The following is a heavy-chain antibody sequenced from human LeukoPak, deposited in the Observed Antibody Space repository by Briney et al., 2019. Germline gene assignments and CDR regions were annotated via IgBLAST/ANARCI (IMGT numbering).Heavy chain of an antibody. CDR3: ARDQRGVRGVSYGGYYGMDV. V-gene: IGHV4-34*01. Sequence: SETLSLTCAVYGGSSSGYYWSWIRQPPGKGLEWIGEINHSGSTNYNPSLKSRVTISVDTSKNQFSLKLSSVTAADTAVYYCARDQRGVRGVSYGGYYGMDVWGQGTTVTVSS. D-gene: IGHD3-10*01. J-gene: IGHJ6*02. CDR2: INHSGST. CDR1: GGSSSGYY.